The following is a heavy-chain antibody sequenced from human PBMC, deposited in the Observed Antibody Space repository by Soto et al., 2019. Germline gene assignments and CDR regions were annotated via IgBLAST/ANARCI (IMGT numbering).Heavy chain of an antibody. D-gene: IGHD3-22*01. V-gene: IGHV4-31*11. CDR1: GVSISSGGYY. J-gene: IGHJ3*02. Sequence: SETLSLTCAVSGVSISSGGYYWIWIRQHPGKGLDWIGYIYYSGSNYYNPSLKRRVTISVDTNKNQFSLTLSLMADETTAVYYCARDREGYYGLSSGYSPDAFDIWGKGTMVTVSS. CDR2: IYYSGSN. CDR3: ARDREGYYGLSSGYSPDAFDI.